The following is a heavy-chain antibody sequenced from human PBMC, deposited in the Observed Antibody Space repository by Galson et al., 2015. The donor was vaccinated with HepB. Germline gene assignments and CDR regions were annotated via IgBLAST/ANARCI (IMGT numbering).Heavy chain of an antibody. D-gene: IGHD1-26*01. V-gene: IGHV3-30-3*01. CDR2: ISYDGSNK. CDR3: ARVTRKWELLPGTAFDI. CDR1: GFTFSSYA. Sequence: SLRLSCAASGFTFSSYAMHWVRQAPGKGLEWVAVISYDGSNKYYADSVKGRFTISRDNSKNTLYLQMNSLRAEDTAVYYCARVTRKWELLPGTAFDIWGQGTMVTVSS. J-gene: IGHJ3*02.